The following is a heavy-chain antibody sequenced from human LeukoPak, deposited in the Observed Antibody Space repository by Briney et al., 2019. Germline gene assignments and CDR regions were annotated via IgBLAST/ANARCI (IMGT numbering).Heavy chain of an antibody. CDR1: GGSLSSYY. D-gene: IGHD5-18*01. CDR3: ARDRYSYGSNWFNP. V-gene: IGHV4-59*01. CDR2: IYYSGST. J-gene: IGHJ5*02. Sequence: SETLSLTRTVSGGSLSSYYWSWIRQPPGKGLEWIGYIYYSGSTNYNPSLKSRVTISVDTSKNQFSLKLSSVTAADTAVYYCARDRYSYGSNWFNPWGQGTLVTVSS.